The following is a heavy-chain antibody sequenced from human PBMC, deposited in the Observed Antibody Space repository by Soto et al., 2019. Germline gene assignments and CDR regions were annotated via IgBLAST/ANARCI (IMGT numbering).Heavy chain of an antibody. D-gene: IGHD6-13*01. CDR3: ARNGGQLVEYYFDY. CDR2: ISSSSSYI. V-gene: IGHV3-21*01. Sequence: GGSLRLSCGASGFTFSSYSMNWVRQAPGKGLEWVSSISSSSSYIYYADSVKGRFTISRDNAKNSLYLQMNSLRAEDTAVYYCARNGGQLVEYYFDYWGQGTLVTVSS. J-gene: IGHJ4*02. CDR1: GFTFSSYS.